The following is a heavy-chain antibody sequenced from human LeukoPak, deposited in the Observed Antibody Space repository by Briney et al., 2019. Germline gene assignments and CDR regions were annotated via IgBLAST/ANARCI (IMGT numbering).Heavy chain of an antibody. V-gene: IGHV1-69*13. D-gene: IGHD5-12*01. J-gene: IGHJ4*02. CDR3: AREGDSGYRPYFDY. CDR2: IIPIFATA. CDR1: GGTFINYA. Sequence: ASVKVSCKASGGTFINYAINWVRQAPGQGLEWMGGIIPIFATANYAQKFQGRVTITADESTSTAYMELSSLRSEDTAVYYCAREGDSGYRPYFDYWGQGTLVTVSS.